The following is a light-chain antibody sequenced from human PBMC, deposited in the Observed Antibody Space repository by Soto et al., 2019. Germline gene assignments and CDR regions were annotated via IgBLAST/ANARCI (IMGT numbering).Light chain of an antibody. V-gene: IGKV3D-20*01. Sequence: IVLTQSPAALSLSPGQRATLSCGASQSVSNRLAWYQQKPGLAPRLLIYDASSRATGIPDRFSGSGSGTDFTLTISRLEPEDFAVYYCQQYAGSPLTVGGGNKVDIK. CDR1: QSVSNR. CDR2: DAS. CDR3: QQYAGSPLT. J-gene: IGKJ4*01.